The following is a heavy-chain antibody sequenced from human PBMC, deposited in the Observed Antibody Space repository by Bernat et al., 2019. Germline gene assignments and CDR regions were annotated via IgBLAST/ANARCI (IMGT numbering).Heavy chain of an antibody. Sequence: EVQLLESGGGLVQPGGSLRLSCAASGFTFSSYAMSWVRQAPGKGLEWVSTISGSGGSTYYADSVKGRFTISRDNSKNTLYLQMNSLRAEDTAVYYCAKHYGDYVFYFDYWGQGTLVTVSS. D-gene: IGHD4-17*01. CDR2: ISGSGGST. CDR1: GFTFSSYA. V-gene: IGHV3-23*01. J-gene: IGHJ4*02. CDR3: AKHYGDYVFYFDY.